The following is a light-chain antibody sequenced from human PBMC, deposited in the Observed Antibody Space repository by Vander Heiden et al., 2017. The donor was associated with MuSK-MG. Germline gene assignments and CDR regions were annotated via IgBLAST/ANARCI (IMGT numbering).Light chain of an antibody. J-gene: IGLJ2*01. Sequence: SYVLTQPPSVSVAPGQTARITCGGNNIGSKSVHWYQQKPGQAPVRGGYEESDRPSGIPERLSCYNSGKQETRQIRRVEAGDKAYDAGQVWVSGRDHLVFGGGTKLTVL. CDR1: NIGSKS. CDR3: QVWVSGRDHLV. CDR2: EES. V-gene: IGLV3-21*02.